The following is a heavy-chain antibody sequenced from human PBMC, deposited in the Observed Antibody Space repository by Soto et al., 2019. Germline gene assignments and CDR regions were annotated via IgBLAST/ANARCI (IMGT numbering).Heavy chain of an antibody. V-gene: IGHV3-15*01. CDR3: TTGLNYYDSSGYYYGGRYFDY. D-gene: IGHD3-22*01. CDR2: IKSKTDGRTT. J-gene: IGHJ4*02. CDR1: GFTFSNAW. Sequence: GESLKISCAASGFTFSNAWMSWVRQAPGEGLEWVGRIKSKTDGRTTDYAAPVKGRFTISRDDSKNTLYLQMNSLKTEDTAVYYCTTGLNYYDSSGYYYGGRYFDYWGQGTLVTVSS.